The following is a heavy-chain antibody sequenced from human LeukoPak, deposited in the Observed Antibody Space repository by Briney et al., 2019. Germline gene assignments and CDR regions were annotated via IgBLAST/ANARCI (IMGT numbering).Heavy chain of an antibody. CDR2: IYYSGST. Sequence: PSETLSLTCTVSGGSISSGDYYWSWIRQPPGKGLEWIGYIYYSGSTYYNPSLKSRVTISVDTSKNQFSLKLSSVTAADTAVYYCASRIVVVPAANVYFDYWGQGTLVTVSS. CDR3: ASRIVVVPAANVYFDY. J-gene: IGHJ4*02. V-gene: IGHV4-30-4*08. CDR1: GGSISSGDYY. D-gene: IGHD2-2*01.